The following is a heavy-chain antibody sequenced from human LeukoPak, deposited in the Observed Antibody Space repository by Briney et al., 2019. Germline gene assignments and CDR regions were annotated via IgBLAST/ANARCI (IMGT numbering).Heavy chain of an antibody. CDR1: GGSFSGYY. CDR3: ARGGESGSYYTR. Sequence: SETLSLTCAVYGGSFSGYYWSWIRQPPGKGLEWIGYIYYSGSTNYNPSLKSRVTISVDTSKNQFSLKLSSVTAADTAVYYCARGGESGSYYTRWGQGTLVTVSS. V-gene: IGHV4-59*01. J-gene: IGHJ4*02. D-gene: IGHD1-26*01. CDR2: IYYSGST.